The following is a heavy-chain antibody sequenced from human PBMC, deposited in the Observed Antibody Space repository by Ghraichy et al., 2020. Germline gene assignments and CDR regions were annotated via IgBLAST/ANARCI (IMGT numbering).Heavy chain of an antibody. CDR2: ISYSGST. J-gene: IGHJ5*02. D-gene: IGHD3-10*01. CDR1: GGSISSSSYY. Sequence: SETLSLTCTVSGGSISSSSYYWGWIRQPPGKGLEWIGSISYSGSTYYNPSLKSRVTISVDTSKKQFSLKLSSVTAADTAVYYCARRRDFVRNYYGPWHCAWFDAWGQGTLVTVSS. V-gene: IGHV4-39*01. CDR3: ARRRDFVRNYYGPWHCAWFDA.